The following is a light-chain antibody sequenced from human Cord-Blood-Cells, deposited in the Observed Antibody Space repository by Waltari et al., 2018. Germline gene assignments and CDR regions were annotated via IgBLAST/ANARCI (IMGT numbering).Light chain of an antibody. CDR1: QSVSSN. Sequence: EIVMTKSPATLSVSPGERATLXCRASQSVSSNLAWYQQKPGQAPRLLIYGASTRATGIPARFSGSGSGTEFTLTISSLQSEDFAVYYCQQYNNWPPLTFGGGTKVEIK. V-gene: IGKV3D-15*01. CDR2: GAS. CDR3: QQYNNWPPLT. J-gene: IGKJ4*01.